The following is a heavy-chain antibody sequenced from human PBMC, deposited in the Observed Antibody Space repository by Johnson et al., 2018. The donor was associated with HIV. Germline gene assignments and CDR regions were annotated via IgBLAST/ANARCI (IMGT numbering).Heavy chain of an antibody. Sequence: QVQLVESGGGVVQPGGSLRLSCAASGFTFSTYGMYWVRQAPGKGLEWVAFIRYDGSERHYVDSVKGRFTISRDNAKNSLYLQMNSLRAEDTALYYCARLSGDYVYDAFDIWGQGTMVTVSS. CDR3: ARLSGDYVYDAFDI. CDR1: GFTFSTYG. D-gene: IGHD3-3*01. V-gene: IGHV3-30*02. CDR2: IRYDGSER. J-gene: IGHJ3*02.